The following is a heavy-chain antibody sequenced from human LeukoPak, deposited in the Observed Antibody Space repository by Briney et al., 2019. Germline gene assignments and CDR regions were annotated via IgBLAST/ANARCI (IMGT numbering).Heavy chain of an antibody. Sequence: SETLSLTCTVSGGSISSSSYYWGWIRQPPGKGLEWIGSIYYSGSTYYNPSLKSRVTISVDTSKNQFSLKLSSVTAADTAVYYCARVFDYDILTGPIDYWGQGTLVTVSS. D-gene: IGHD3-9*01. CDR3: ARVFDYDILTGPIDY. J-gene: IGHJ4*02. V-gene: IGHV4-39*07. CDR2: IYYSGST. CDR1: GGSISSSSYY.